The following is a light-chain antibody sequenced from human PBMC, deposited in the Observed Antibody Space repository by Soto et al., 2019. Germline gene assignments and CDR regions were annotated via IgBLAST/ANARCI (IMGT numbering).Light chain of an antibody. V-gene: IGLV1-40*01. CDR2: GNS. Sequence: QSVLTQPASVSGAPGPRVTISCTGSNSNIGAGYDVHWYQQLPGTAPKLLIYGNSNRPSGVPDRFSGSKSVTSASLAITGLQAEDEADYYCQSYDSSLSGSVFGTGTKVTVL. CDR1: NSNIGAGYD. J-gene: IGLJ1*01. CDR3: QSYDSSLSGSV.